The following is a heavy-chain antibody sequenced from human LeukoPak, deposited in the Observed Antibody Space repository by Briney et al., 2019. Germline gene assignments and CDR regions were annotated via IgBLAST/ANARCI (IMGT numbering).Heavy chain of an antibody. CDR3: ARDTYYGSGSYVY. CDR1: GYTVTDHA. Sequence: ASVKVSCKASGYTVTDHALHWVRQAPGQGLEWLGWIKFENGETSYGWKFRGRVTMTRDTSVTTVYMELNSLTSDDTAVYYCARDTYYGSGSYVYWGQGTLVTVSS. CDR2: IKFENGET. V-gene: IGHV1-2*02. D-gene: IGHD3-10*01. J-gene: IGHJ4*02.